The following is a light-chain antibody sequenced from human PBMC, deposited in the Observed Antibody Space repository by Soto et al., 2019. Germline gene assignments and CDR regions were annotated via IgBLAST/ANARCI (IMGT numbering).Light chain of an antibody. CDR1: QSISSW. J-gene: IGKJ1*01. Sequence: DIPMTQSPSTLSASVGDRVTITCRASQSISSWLAWYQQKPGKAPKVLIYDASTLESGVPSRFSGSGSGTEFTLTISSLQPDDFASYYRQQYNSFWTFGQGTKVEIK. CDR2: DAS. CDR3: QQYNSFWT. V-gene: IGKV1-5*01.